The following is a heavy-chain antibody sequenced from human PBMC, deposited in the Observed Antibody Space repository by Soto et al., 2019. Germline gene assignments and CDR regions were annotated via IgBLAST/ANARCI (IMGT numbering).Heavy chain of an antibody. Sequence: QVHLVESGGGVVQPGRSLRLSCAASGFTFHSHAMHWVRQAPGKGLEWVAVTSYDGSDKYYADSVKGRFTISRDNSENTLYLQMNSLSAEDTAVYFCARDLASGYYYYGMDVRGQGTTVTVSS. V-gene: IGHV3-30*04. CDR1: GFTFHSHA. D-gene: IGHD3-3*02. CDR2: TSYDGSDK. J-gene: IGHJ6*02. CDR3: ARDLASGYYYYGMDV.